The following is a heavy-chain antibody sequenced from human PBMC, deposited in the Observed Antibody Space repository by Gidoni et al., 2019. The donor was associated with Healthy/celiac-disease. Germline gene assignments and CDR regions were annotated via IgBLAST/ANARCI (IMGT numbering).Heavy chain of an antibody. V-gene: IGHV1-18*01. CDR2: ISAYNGNT. CDR1: GYTFTSYG. D-gene: IGHD3-10*01. J-gene: IGHJ4*02. Sequence: QVQLVQSVAEVKKHGASVKVTCKASGYTFTSYGISWVRQAPGQGLEWMGWISAYNGNTNYAQKLQGRVTMTIDTSTSTAYMERRSLRSDDTVVDYCARDLGRMVQGVIGYWGQGTLVTVSS. CDR3: ARDLGRMVQGVIGY.